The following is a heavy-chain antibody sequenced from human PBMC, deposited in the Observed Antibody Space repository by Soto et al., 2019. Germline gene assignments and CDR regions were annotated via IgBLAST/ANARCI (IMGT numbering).Heavy chain of an antibody. CDR2: INPNFGSA. CDR3: ATYYTAVAYFEN. CDR1: GDPSSYSA. Sequence: QVRVVQSGAEVRKPGSSVKVSCTASGDPSSYSAIGWLRQAPGQGLEWMGGINPNFGSAIYAQKFQSRTTITAHYMELNDLRSEDTAIYFCATYYTAVAYFENWGQGTLVTVSS. D-gene: IGHD5-18*01. V-gene: IGHV1-69*01. J-gene: IGHJ4*02.